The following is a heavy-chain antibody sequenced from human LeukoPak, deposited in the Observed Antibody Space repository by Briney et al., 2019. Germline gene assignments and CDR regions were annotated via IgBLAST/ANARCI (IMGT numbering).Heavy chain of an antibody. CDR1: GFTFSSYA. CDR3: ARSYYDFWSGYSYNWFDP. J-gene: IGHJ5*02. CDR2: ISYDGSNK. Sequence: GRSLRLSCAASGFTFSSYAMHWVRQAPGKGLEWVAVISYDGSNKYYADSVKGRFTISRDNSKNTLYLQMNSLSAEDTAVYYCARSYYDFWSGYSYNWFDPWGQGTLVTVSS. V-gene: IGHV3-30-3*01. D-gene: IGHD3-3*01.